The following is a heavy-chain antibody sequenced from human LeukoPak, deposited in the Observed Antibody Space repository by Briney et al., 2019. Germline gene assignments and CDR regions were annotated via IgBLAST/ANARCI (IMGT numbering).Heavy chain of an antibody. Sequence: PSETLSLTCAVSGYSISSDYYWGSIRQPPGKGLEWIGTIYHSGSTYYNPSLKSRLTISVDTSKNQFSLKLSSVTAADTAVHYCASLSGHYYYMDVWGKGTTVTVSS. V-gene: IGHV4-38-2*01. CDR2: IYHSGST. J-gene: IGHJ6*03. CDR1: GYSISSDYY. D-gene: IGHD5-12*01. CDR3: ASLSGHYYYMDV.